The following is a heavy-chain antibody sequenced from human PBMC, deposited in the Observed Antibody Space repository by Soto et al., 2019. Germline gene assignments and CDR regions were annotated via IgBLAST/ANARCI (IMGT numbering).Heavy chain of an antibody. Sequence: GASVKVSCKTSGYTFTNYFVHWVRQAPGQGLEWMGAINPGNRITNYALKFQGRVTMTRDTSTNTVYLELSSLRSEDTAVYSCAKDTNYYDFWAGSYYYHGMDVWGQGTTVTVSS. D-gene: IGHD3-3*01. V-gene: IGHV1-46*01. CDR1: GYTFTNYF. CDR3: AKDTNYYDFWAGSYYYHGMDV. CDR2: INPGNRIT. J-gene: IGHJ6*02.